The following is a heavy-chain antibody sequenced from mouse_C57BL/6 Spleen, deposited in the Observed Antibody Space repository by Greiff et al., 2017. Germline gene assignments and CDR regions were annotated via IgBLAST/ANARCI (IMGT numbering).Heavy chain of an antibody. D-gene: IGHD2-10*01. CDR1: GFSLTSYG. CDR2: IWSGGST. CDR3: ARKAYYGNYWFAY. J-gene: IGHJ3*01. V-gene: IGHV2-2*01. Sequence: QVQLKESGPGLVQPSQSLSITCTVSGFSLTSYGVHWVRQSPGKGLEWLGVIWSGGSTDYNAAFISRLSISKDNSKSQVFFKMNSLQADDTAIYYCARKAYYGNYWFAYWGQGTLVTVSA.